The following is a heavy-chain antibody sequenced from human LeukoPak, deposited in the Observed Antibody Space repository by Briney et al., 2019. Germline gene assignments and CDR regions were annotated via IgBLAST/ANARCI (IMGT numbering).Heavy chain of an antibody. CDR2: ISAYNGNT. CDR1: GYTFTSYG. Sequence: GASVMVSSKASGYTFTSYGISWVRQAPGQGLEWMGWISAYNGNTNYAQKLQGRVTMTTDTSTSAAYMELRSLRSDDTAVYYCARAGVGYGSGSSDYWGEGTLVSVSS. V-gene: IGHV1-18*01. CDR3: ARAGVGYGSGSSDY. D-gene: IGHD3-10*01. J-gene: IGHJ4*02.